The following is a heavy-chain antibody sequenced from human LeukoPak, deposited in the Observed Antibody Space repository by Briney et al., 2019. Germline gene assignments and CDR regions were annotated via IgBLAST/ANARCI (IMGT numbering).Heavy chain of an antibody. Sequence: ASVNVSFKSSGYTFTVYYMHWVRQVPGQGLEWMGRINPNSGGTNYAQKFQGRVTMTRDTSISTAYMELSRLRSDDTAVYYCARDLVFAVTKATDYWGQGTLVTVSS. J-gene: IGHJ4*02. V-gene: IGHV1-2*06. CDR1: GYTFTVYY. D-gene: IGHD4-17*01. CDR2: INPNSGGT. CDR3: ARDLVFAVTKATDY.